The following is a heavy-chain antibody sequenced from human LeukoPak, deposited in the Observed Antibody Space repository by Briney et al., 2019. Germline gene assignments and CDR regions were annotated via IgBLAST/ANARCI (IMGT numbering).Heavy chain of an antibody. CDR3: ARAPLDIVVVPAASPWFDP. CDR2: IYSGGST. Sequence: QPGGSLRLSCAASEFTVSSNYMSWVRQAPGKGLEWVSVIYSGGSTYYADSVKGRFTISRDNSKNTLYLQMNSLRAEDTAVYYCARAPLDIVVVPAASPWFDPWGQGTLVTVSS. J-gene: IGHJ5*02. V-gene: IGHV3-53*01. D-gene: IGHD2-2*01. CDR1: EFTVSSNY.